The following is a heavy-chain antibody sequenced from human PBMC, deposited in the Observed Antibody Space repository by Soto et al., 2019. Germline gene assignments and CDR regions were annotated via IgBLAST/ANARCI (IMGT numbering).Heavy chain of an antibody. CDR1: GXTVSSYG. D-gene: IGHD3-22*01. J-gene: IGHJ3*02. CDR3: AKSYDSSGYDAFDI. Sequence: GSLRLSCAASGXTVSSYGMHWVRQAPGKGLELVAVISYDGSNKYYADSVKGRFTISRDNSKNTLYLQMNSLRSEDTAVYYCAKSYDSSGYDAFDIWGQGTMGTVSS. V-gene: IGHV3-30*18. CDR2: ISYDGSNK.